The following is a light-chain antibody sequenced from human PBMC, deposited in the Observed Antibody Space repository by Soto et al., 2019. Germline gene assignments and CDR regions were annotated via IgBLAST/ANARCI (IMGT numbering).Light chain of an antibody. V-gene: IGLV3-21*04. J-gene: IGLJ2*01. CDR3: QVWDSSSDRYVV. Sequence: SYELTQPPSVSVAPGKTARITCGGNNIGSKSVHWYQQKPGQAPVLVIYYDSDRPSGIPERFSGSNSGNTATLTISRVEAGDEADYGCQVWDSSSDRYVVFGGGTKLTVL. CDR1: NIGSKS. CDR2: YDS.